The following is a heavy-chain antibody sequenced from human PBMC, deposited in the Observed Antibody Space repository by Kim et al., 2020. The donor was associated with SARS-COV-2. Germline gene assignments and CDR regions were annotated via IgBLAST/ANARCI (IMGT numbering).Heavy chain of an antibody. CDR3: ARDFAPRRRDYRAGPSPH. D-gene: IGHD4-4*01. CDR1: GFTFSSYS. CDR2: ISSSSSTI. J-gene: IGHJ4*02. Sequence: GGSLRLSCAASGFTFSSYSMNWVRQAPGKGLEWVSYISSSSSTIYYADSVKGRFTISRDNAKNSLYLQMNSLRAEDTAVYYCARDFAPRRRDYRAGPSPHWGQGTLCTVSS. V-gene: IGHV3-48*04.